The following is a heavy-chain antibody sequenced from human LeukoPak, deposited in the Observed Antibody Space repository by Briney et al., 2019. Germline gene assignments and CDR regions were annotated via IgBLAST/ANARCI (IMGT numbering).Heavy chain of an antibody. J-gene: IGHJ6*03. CDR1: GGTFSSYA. D-gene: IGHD6-6*01. CDR2: IIPIFDTA. V-gene: IGHV1-69*05. Sequence: GSSVKVSXKASGGTFSSYAISWVRQAPGQGLEWMGRIIPIFDTANYAQKFQGRVTITTDESTSTAYMELSSLRSEDTAVYYCARVSSSSSYYYYYMDVWGKGTTVTVSS. CDR3: ARVSSSSSYYYYYMDV.